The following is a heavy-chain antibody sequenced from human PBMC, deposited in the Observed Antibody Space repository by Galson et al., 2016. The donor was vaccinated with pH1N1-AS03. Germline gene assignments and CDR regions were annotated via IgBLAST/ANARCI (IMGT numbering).Heavy chain of an antibody. J-gene: IGHJ4*02. V-gene: IGHV3-23*01. CDR2: ITSGGST. D-gene: IGHD6-13*01. Sequence: SLRLSCAASGFSFSSYAMSWVRQAPGKGLQWVSSITSGGSTYYADSVKGRFTISRDNPKQTLYLQMNSLRAEDAAVYLCAKDKGSSRHDDYWGQGTRVTVSS. CDR3: AKDKGSSRHDDY. CDR1: GFSFSSYA.